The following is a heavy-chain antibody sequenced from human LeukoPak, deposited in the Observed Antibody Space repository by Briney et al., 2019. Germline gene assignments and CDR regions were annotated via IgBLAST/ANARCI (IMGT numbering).Heavy chain of an antibody. CDR3: AREVRPLTTPYFDY. J-gene: IGHJ4*02. D-gene: IGHD4-11*01. Sequence: GGSLRLSCVGSGFTFNDYYMSWFRQAPGKGLEWVAYISTNGNTNYADSVKGRFIISRDYAKNSLYLQMNSLSAEDTSIYYCAREVRPLTTPYFDYWGQGTLVTVSS. CDR1: GFTFNDYY. V-gene: IGHV3-11*06. CDR2: ISTNGNT.